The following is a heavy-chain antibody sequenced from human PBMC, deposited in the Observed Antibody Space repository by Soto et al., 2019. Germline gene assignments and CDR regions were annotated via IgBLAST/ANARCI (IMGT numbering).Heavy chain of an antibody. J-gene: IGHJ4*02. V-gene: IGHV3-33*01. Sequence: QVQLVESGGGVVQPGRFLRLSCAASGFTFSSYGMHWVRQAPGKGLEWVAVIWYDGSNKYYADSVKGRFTISRDNSKNTLYLQMNSLRAEDTAVYYCARDSEGGIAVAGTGYWGQGTLVTVSS. CDR3: ARDSEGGIAVAGTGY. CDR1: GFTFSSYG. D-gene: IGHD6-19*01. CDR2: IWYDGSNK.